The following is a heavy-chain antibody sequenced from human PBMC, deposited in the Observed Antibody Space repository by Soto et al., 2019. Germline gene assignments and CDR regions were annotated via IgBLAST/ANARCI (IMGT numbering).Heavy chain of an antibody. Sequence: QVQLVESGGGVVQPGRSLRLSCAASGFTFSSYGMHWVRQAPGKGLEWVAVISYDGSNKYYADSVKGRFTISRDNSKNTLYLQMNSLIAEDAAMYYCAKDREYSSGWYEKNYYYYGMDVGGQGTTVTVSS. CDR2: ISYDGSNK. CDR1: GFTFSSYG. V-gene: IGHV3-30*18. J-gene: IGHJ6*02. CDR3: AKDREYSSGWYEKNYYYYGMDV. D-gene: IGHD6-19*01.